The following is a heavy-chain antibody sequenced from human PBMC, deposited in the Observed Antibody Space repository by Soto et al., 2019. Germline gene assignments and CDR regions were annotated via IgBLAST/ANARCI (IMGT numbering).Heavy chain of an antibody. CDR2: MSSIGSYK. J-gene: IGHJ5*02. Sequence: GGSLRLSCVASGFTFSRYSMNWVRQAPGKGLEWVSSMSSIGSYKHYADSVEGRFTISRDNAKNSLFLQMNSLGAEDTAVYYCARGVAVSGMGWFDPWGQGTLVTVSS. CDR3: ARGVAVSGMGWFDP. V-gene: IGHV3-21*01. CDR1: GFTFSRYS. D-gene: IGHD6-19*01.